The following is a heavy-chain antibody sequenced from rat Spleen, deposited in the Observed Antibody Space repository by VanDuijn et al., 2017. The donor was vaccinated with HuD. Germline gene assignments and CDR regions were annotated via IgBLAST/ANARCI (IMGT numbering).Heavy chain of an antibody. CDR1: GFTFSDYY. CDR3: ATDGYFDGIYYSVYVMDA. Sequence: EVQLVESGGGLVQPGGSLKLSCAASGFTFSDYYMAWVRQAPTKGLEWVASISYEGSTTYYGDSVKGRFTISRDNAKNTLYLQMDSLRSEDSATYYCATDGYFDGIYYSVYVMDAWGQGASVTVSS. D-gene: IGHD1-12*02. CDR2: ISYEGSTT. J-gene: IGHJ4*01. V-gene: IGHV5-20*01.